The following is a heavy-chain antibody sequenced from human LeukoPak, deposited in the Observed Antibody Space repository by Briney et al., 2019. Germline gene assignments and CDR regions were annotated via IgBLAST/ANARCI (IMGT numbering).Heavy chain of an antibody. CDR1: GYTFTKYG. V-gene: IGHV1-18*01. CDR3: ARESGSDAFDI. Sequence: GASVKVSCKASGYTFTKYGVSWVRQAPGQGLEWMGWISAYNGDIKYAQRGKGRVTMTTDTSTSTVYMELRSLRSDDTAVYYCARESGSDAFDIWGQWTMVTVSS. J-gene: IGHJ3*02. CDR2: ISAYNGDI.